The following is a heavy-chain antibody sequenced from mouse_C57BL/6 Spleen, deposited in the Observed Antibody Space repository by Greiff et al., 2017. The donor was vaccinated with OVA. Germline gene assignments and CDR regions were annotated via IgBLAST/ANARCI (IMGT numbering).Heavy chain of an antibody. V-gene: IGHV1-42*01. CDR3: ARSDYGSSPYYAMDD. Sequence: VQLQQSGPELVKPGASVKISCKASGYSFTGYYMNWVKQSPEKSLEWIGEINPSTGGTTYNQKFKAKATLTVDKSSSTAYMQLKSLTSEDSAVYYCARSDYGSSPYYAMDDWGQGTSVTVSS. D-gene: IGHD1-1*01. CDR1: GYSFTGYY. CDR2: INPSTGGT. J-gene: IGHJ4*01.